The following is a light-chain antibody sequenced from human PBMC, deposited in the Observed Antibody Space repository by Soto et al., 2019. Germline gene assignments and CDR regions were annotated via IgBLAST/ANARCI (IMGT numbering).Light chain of an antibody. CDR1: QSLGHGDGNTY. Sequence: DIVMTQNPLSSPVTLGQPASISCRSSQSLGHGDGNTYLSWLQQRPGQPPRLLIYKISNRVSGVPERFSGSGAGTEFTLKISRVEAEDVGVYYCLQATQFPWTFGQGTRVESK. CDR3: LQATQFPWT. CDR2: KIS. V-gene: IGKV2-24*01. J-gene: IGKJ1*01.